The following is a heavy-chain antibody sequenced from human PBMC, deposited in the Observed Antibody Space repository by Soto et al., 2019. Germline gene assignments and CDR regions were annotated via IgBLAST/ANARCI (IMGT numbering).Heavy chain of an antibody. CDR3: ARDLSHPFDY. CDR1: GFTFSSYS. V-gene: IGHV3-48*01. CDR2: VGGGSNAK. Sequence: GGSLRLSCVASGFTFSSYSLNWVRQAPGKGLEWISYVGGGSNAKYADSVRGRFTIYRDNDKNSLYMEMNSLRAEDTAVYYCARDLSHPFDYGGRGALVTVSS. J-gene: IGHJ4*02.